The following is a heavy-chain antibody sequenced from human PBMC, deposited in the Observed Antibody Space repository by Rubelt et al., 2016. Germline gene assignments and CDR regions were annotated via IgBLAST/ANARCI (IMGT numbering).Heavy chain of an antibody. CDR3: AMGYSSAWFDY. J-gene: IGHJ5*01. CDR2: INHSGST. V-gene: IGHV4-34*01. D-gene: IGHD6-19*01. Sequence: QVQLQQWGAGLLKPSETLSLTCAVYGGSFSGYYWSWIRQPPGKGLEWIGEINHSGSTNYNPSLKSRVTISVDTSKNQFSLKLSSVTAADTAVYFCAMGYSSAWFDYWGQGSLVTVSS. CDR1: GGSFSGYY.